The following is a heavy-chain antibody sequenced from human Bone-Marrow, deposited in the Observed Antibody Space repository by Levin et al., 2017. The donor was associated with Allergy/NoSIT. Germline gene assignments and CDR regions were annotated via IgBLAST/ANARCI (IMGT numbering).Heavy chain of an antibody. D-gene: IGHD3-10*01. CDR1: GGSFSGYY. CDR2: INHSGST. J-gene: IGHJ4*02. V-gene: IGHV4-34*01. CDR3: ARGYGRVRGLNY. Sequence: SETLSLTCAVYGGSFSGYYWSWIRQPPGKGLEWIGEINHSGSTNYNPSLKSRVTISVDTSKNQFSLKLSSVTAADTAVYYCARGYGRVRGLNYWGQGTLVTVSS.